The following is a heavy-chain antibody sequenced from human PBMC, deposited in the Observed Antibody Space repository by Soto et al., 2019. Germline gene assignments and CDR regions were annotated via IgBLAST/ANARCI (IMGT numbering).Heavy chain of an antibody. CDR2: ISNDGRST. J-gene: IGHJ4*02. Sequence: EVQLVESGGGLVQPGGSLRLSCAASGFTFSNFRMHWVCQAPGKGLVWVALISNDGRSTNHADSVKGRFTISRDNAKSTLYLQLNSLRAEDTAVYYCARDTAGLTYWGQGTLVTVSS. D-gene: IGHD2-21*02. CDR3: ARDTAGLTY. CDR1: GFTFSNFR. V-gene: IGHV3-74*01.